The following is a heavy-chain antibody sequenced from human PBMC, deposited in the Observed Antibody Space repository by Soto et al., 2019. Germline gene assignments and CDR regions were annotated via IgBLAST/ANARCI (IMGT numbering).Heavy chain of an antibody. Sequence: GGSLRLSCAASGFTFSSYAMSWVRQAPGKGLEWVSAISGSGGSTYYADSVKGRFTISRDNSKNTLYLQMNSLRAEDTAVYYCAKAGQLSYYDILLHWFDPWGQGTLVTVSS. CDR3: AKAGQLSYYDILLHWFDP. CDR1: GFTFSSYA. D-gene: IGHD3-9*01. V-gene: IGHV3-23*01. J-gene: IGHJ5*02. CDR2: ISGSGGST.